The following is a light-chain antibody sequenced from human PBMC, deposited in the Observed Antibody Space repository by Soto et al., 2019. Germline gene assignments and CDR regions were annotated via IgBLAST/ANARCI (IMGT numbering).Light chain of an antibody. CDR3: SSYAGSNNFV. V-gene: IGLV2-8*01. CDR1: SSDVGGYNY. J-gene: IGLJ1*01. Sequence: QSALTQPPSASGSPGQSVTIFCTGTSSDVGGYNYVSWYQQHPGKAPKLMIYEVSKRPSGVPDRFSGSKSGNTASLTVSGLQAEDEADYYCSSYAGSNNFVFGPGTKFPVL. CDR2: EVS.